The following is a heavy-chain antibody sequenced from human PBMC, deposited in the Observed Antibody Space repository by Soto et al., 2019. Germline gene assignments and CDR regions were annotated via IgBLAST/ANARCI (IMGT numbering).Heavy chain of an antibody. D-gene: IGHD3-10*01. Sequence: PSETLSLTCNVSAGSIRSYCWSWIRQPPGKGLEWIGYIYHSGSTYYNPSLKSRVTISVDRSKNQFSLQLSSVTAADTAVYYCATYGGFRFDYWGQGTLVTVSS. CDR3: ATYGGFRFDY. CDR2: IYHSGST. CDR1: AGSIRSYC. J-gene: IGHJ4*02. V-gene: IGHV4-30-2*01.